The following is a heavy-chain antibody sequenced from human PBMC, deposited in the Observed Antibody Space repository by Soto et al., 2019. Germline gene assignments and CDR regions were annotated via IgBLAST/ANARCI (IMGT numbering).Heavy chain of an antibody. D-gene: IGHD4-17*01. J-gene: IGHJ3*02. CDR2: IYYSGST. V-gene: IGHV4-31*03. Sequence: PSETLSLTCTVSGGSISSGGYYWSWIRQHPGKGLEWIGYIYYSGSTYYNPSLKSRVTISVDTSKNQFSLKLSSVTAADTAVYYCATSKRGTVTRGGAFDIWGQGSMVTVSS. CDR1: GGSISSGGYY. CDR3: ATSKRGTVTRGGAFDI.